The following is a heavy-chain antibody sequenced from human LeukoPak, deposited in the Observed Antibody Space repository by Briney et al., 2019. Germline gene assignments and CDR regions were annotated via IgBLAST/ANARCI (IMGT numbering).Heavy chain of an antibody. CDR1: GFTLNTYW. CDR3: AREGYCSSSSCYPDY. Sequence: GGSLRLSCAASGFTLNTYWMQWVCQAPGKGLVWVSRINTDGSFTKYADSVKGRFTISKDSAKNTLFLQMNSLRAEDTAIYYCAREGYCSSSSCYPDYWGQGTLVTVSS. CDR2: INTDGSFT. D-gene: IGHD2-2*01. J-gene: IGHJ4*02. V-gene: IGHV3-74*01.